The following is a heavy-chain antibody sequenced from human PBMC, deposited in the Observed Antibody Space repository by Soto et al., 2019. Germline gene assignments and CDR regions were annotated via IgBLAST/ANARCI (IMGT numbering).Heavy chain of an antibody. D-gene: IGHD2-2*01. CDR2: IKQDGSEK. V-gene: IGHV3-7*03. CDR1: GFTFSSYW. Sequence: EVQLVESGGGLVQPGGSLRLSCAASGFTFSSYWMSWVRQAPGKGLEWVANIKQDGSEKYYVDSVKGRFTISRDNAKNSLYLQMNSLRAEDTAVYYCARDAPDCSSTSCNGIYYYYGMDVWGQGTTVTVSS. J-gene: IGHJ6*02. CDR3: ARDAPDCSSTSCNGIYYYYGMDV.